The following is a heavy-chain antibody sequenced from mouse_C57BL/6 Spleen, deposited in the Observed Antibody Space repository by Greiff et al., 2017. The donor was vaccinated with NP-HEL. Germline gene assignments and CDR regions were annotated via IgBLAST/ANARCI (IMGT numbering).Heavy chain of an antibody. CDR1: GFTFTDYY. J-gene: IGHJ4*01. CDR3: ARYGRWGGAMDY. CDR2: IRNKANGYTT. Sequence: EVKLVESGGGLVQPGGSLSLSCAASGFTFTDYYMRWVRQPPGKALEWLGFIRNKANGYTTEYSASVKGRFTISRDNSQSILYLQMNALRAEDSATDYCARYGRWGGAMDYWGQGTSVTVSS. D-gene: IGHD4-1*01. V-gene: IGHV7-3*01.